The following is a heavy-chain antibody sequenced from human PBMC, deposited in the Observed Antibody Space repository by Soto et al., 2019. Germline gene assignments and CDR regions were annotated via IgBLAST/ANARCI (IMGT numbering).Heavy chain of an antibody. V-gene: IGHV3-23*01. D-gene: IGHD6-13*01. Sequence: GGSLRLSCAASGFTFSSYAMSWVRQAPWKGLEWVSVISGSGGSTHYADSVKGRSTISRDNSKNTLSLQMSNLRADDTAVYYCAKDRLYSSSWETYYYYGMDVWGQGTTVTVSS. J-gene: IGHJ6*02. CDR1: GFTFSSYA. CDR3: AKDRLYSSSWETYYYYGMDV. CDR2: ISGSGGST.